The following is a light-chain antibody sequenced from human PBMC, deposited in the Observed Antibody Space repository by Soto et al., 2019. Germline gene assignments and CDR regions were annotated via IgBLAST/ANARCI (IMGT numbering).Light chain of an antibody. J-gene: IGKJ1*01. V-gene: IGKV1-39*01. Sequence: DIQMTQSPSSLSASVGDRVTITCRASQSISNYLNWYQQKPGKAPKLLIYAASSMPSGVPSRFSGGGSETDFTLTISSLQPDDSANYYCQQSFSPLWTFGQGTKVEV. CDR1: QSISNY. CDR2: AAS. CDR3: QQSFSPLWT.